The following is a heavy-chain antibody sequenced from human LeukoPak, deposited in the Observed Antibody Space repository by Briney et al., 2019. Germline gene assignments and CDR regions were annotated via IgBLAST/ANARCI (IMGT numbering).Heavy chain of an antibody. CDR3: ARGGAKEWELSGVDY. Sequence: SESLSLTCTVSGGSISSGSYYWSWIRQPAGKGLEWIGRIYTSGSTNYNPSLKSRVTISVDTSKNQFSLKLSSVTAADTAVYYCARGGAKEWELSGVDYWGQGTLVTVSS. J-gene: IGHJ4*02. D-gene: IGHD1-26*01. CDR1: GGSISSGSYY. CDR2: IYTSGST. V-gene: IGHV4-61*02.